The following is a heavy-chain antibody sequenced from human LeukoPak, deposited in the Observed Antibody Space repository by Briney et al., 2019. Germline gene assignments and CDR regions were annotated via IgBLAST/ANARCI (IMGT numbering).Heavy chain of an antibody. D-gene: IGHD6-13*01. CDR1: GFTFSSYA. CDR2: ISGSGAGT. CDR3: AKSHSSIWYFDC. V-gene: IGHV3-23*01. J-gene: IGHJ4*02. Sequence: GGSLRLSCAASGFTFSSYAMTWVRQAPGKGLEWVSGISGSGAGTYYADSVKGRFTVSRDNSKNTLYLQMNSLRAEDMALYYCAKSHSSIWYFDCWGQGTLVTVSS.